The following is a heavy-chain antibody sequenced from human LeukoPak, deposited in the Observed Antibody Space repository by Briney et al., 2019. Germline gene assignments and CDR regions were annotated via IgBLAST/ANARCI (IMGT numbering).Heavy chain of an antibody. Sequence: GGSLRLSCSASGFTFSTQPMHWVRQAPGKGHEYVSGSSGNGRSTYYADSVKGRFTISRDNSKNTLYLQMSSLRPEDTAVYYCVNQISGWVYWGQGTLVTVSS. CDR2: SSGNGRST. D-gene: IGHD6-19*01. V-gene: IGHV3-64D*06. CDR1: GFTFSTQP. J-gene: IGHJ4*02. CDR3: VNQISGWVY.